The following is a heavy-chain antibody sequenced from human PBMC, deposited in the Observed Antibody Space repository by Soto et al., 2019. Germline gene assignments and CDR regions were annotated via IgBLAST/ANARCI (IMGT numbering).Heavy chain of an antibody. Sequence: QLQESGPGLVKPSETLSVTCSVSGGAIRGTNYCWGWIRQPPGKGLAWIGGFRPYSGATYQNPSLWSRVTMSADVAKNQFSVTLTSVTAAGTAVYYCGMDTLSPSRCEHWRQGILAIVSS. J-gene: IGHJ4*02. CDR2: FRPYSGAT. CDR3: GMDTLSPSRCEH. D-gene: IGHD2-8*01. CDR1: GGAIRGTNYC. V-gene: IGHV4-39*01.